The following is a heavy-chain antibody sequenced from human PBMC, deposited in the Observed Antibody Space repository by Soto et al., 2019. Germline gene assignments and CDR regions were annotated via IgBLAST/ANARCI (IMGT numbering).Heavy chain of an antibody. Sequence: SETLSLTCTVSGGSISSYYWSWIRQPPGKGLEWIGYIYYSGSTNYNPSLKSRVTISKDTSKNQVVLTMTNMDPVDTATYYCARISYLGVGYSSGWTFDYWGQGTLVTVSS. CDR3: ARISYLGVGYSSGWTFDY. J-gene: IGHJ4*02. D-gene: IGHD6-19*01. CDR2: IYYSGST. V-gene: IGHV4-59*01. CDR1: GGSISSYY.